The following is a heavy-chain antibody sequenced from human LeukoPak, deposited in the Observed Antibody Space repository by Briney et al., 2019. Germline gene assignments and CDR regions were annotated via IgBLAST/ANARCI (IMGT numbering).Heavy chain of an antibody. V-gene: IGHV1-2*02. CDR2: MNPSTGGT. D-gene: IGHD6-19*01. J-gene: IGHJ4*02. CDR3: ARSFSTSVWCGDY. CDR1: GYSFTGYY. Sequence: ASVTVSCKASGYSFTGYYILWVRQAPGQGLEWMGWMNPSTGGTNYARSFQDRVTMTSDTSIRTAYMELSSLRSDDTALYYCARSFSTSVWCGDYWGQGTLVTVSS.